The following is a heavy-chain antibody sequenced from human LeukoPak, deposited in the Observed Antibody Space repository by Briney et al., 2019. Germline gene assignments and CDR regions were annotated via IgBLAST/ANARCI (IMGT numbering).Heavy chain of an antibody. CDR2: IWIDGSNK. J-gene: IGHJ4*02. CDR1: GFTFSSYG. CDR3: AKSRRWLQFCDS. Sequence: GRSLRLSCAASGFTFSSYGMHWVRQAPGKGLEWVAVIWIDGSNKYYADSVKGRFTISRDNSKNTLYLQMNSLRAEDTAVYYCAKSRRWLQFCDSWGQGTLLTFSS. V-gene: IGHV3-33*06. D-gene: IGHD5-24*01.